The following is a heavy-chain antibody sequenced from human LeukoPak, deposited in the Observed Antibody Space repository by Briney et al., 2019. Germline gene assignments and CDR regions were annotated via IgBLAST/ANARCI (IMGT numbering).Heavy chain of an antibody. CDR2: INPSGGST. CDR3: ARRSVGFGELLGGFDY. CDR1: GYTFTSYY. D-gene: IGHD3-10*01. J-gene: IGHJ4*02. V-gene: IGHV1-46*01. Sequence: ASVKVSCKASGYTFTSYYMHWVRQAPGQGLEWMGIINPSGGSTSYAQKFQGRVTMTRDTSTSTVYMELSSLRSEDTAVYYCARRSVGFGELLGGFDYWGQGTLVTVSS.